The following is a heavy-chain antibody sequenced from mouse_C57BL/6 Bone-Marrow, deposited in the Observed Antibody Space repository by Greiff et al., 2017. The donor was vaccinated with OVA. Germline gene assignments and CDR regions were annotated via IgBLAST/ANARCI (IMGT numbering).Heavy chain of an antibody. D-gene: IGHD1-1*01. CDR2: ISSGSSTI. CDR1: GFTFSDYG. J-gene: IGHJ3*01. CDR3: ARSRGAY. Sequence: EVKLVESGGGLVKPGGSLKLSCAASGFTFSDYGMHWVRQAPEKGLEWVAYISSGSSTIYYADTVKGRFTISRDNAKNTLFLQMTSLRSEDTAMYYCARSRGAYWGQGTLVTVSA. V-gene: IGHV5-17*01.